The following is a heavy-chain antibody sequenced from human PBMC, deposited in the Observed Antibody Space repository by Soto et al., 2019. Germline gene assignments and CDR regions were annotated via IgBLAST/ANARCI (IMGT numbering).Heavy chain of an antibody. CDR3: AKDSLKNVYGDSLDY. CDR2: ISGSGGST. CDR1: GFTFSSYA. V-gene: IGHV3-23*01. Sequence: EVQLLESGGGLVQPGGSLRLSCAASGFTFSSYAMSWVRQAPGKGLEWVSAISGSGGSTYYADSVKGRFTISRDNSKNTLYPQMNSLRADDTALYYCAKDSLKNVYGDSLDYWGQGTLVTVSS. J-gene: IGHJ4*02. D-gene: IGHD4-17*01.